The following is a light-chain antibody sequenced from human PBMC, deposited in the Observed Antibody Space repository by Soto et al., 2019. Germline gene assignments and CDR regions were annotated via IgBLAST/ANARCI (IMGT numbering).Light chain of an antibody. Sequence: EIVLTQSPGTLSLSPGERATLSCRASQSVSSSCLAWYQQKPGQAPRLLIYGASSRAIGIPDRFSGSGSGTDFTLTISRLEPEDFAVYYCQQYGSPFPYTFGQGTKLEIK. J-gene: IGKJ2*01. CDR2: GAS. CDR3: QQYGSPFPYT. V-gene: IGKV3-20*01. CDR1: QSVSSSC.